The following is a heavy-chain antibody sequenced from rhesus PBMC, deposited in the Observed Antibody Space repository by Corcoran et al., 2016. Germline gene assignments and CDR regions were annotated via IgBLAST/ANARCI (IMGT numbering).Heavy chain of an antibody. J-gene: IGHJ4*01. CDR2: IYGSSGGT. Sequence: QVQLQESGPGLVKLSETLSLTCAVSGGSISADYYWSWIRQPPGKGLKWIGYIYGSSGGTNYKPSLKNRVTISIDTSKNQFSLKLSSVTAADTAVYYCAREGTVGTVSLWGQGVLVTVSS. CDR3: AREGTVGTVSL. D-gene: IGHD5-24*01. V-gene: IGHV4-106*01. CDR1: GGSISADYY.